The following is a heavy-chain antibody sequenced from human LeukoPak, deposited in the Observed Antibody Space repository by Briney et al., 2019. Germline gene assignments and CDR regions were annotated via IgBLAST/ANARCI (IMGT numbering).Heavy chain of an antibody. CDR1: GGSISSGSYY. D-gene: IGHD3-3*01. CDR2: IYTGGST. J-gene: IGHJ5*02. CDR3: ARSQDRRITIFGVVTNWFDP. Sequence: ASETLSLTCTVSGGSISSGSYYWSWIRQPAGRGLEWIGRIYTGGSTNYNPSLKSRVTISVDTSKNQFSLKLSSVTAADTAVYYCARSQDRRITIFGVVTNWFDPWGQGTLVTVSS. V-gene: IGHV4-61*02.